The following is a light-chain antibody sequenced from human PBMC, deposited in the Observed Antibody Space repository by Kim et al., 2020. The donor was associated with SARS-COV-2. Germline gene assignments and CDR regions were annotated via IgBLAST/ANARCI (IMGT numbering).Light chain of an antibody. CDR3: SSYTSSTTLGV. J-gene: IGLJ2*01. V-gene: IGLV2-14*03. Sequence: QSALTQPASVSGSPGQSITISCTGTSSDVGGYNFVSWYQQHLGEAPKLIIYDVTIRPSGVSNRFSGSESGNTASLTISGLQAEDEADYYCSSYTSSTTLGVFGGGTQLTVL. CDR1: SSDVGGYNF. CDR2: DVT.